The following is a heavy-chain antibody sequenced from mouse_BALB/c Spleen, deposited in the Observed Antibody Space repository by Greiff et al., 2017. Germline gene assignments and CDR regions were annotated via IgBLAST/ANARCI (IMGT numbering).Heavy chain of an antibody. Sequence: EVQLVESGGGLVQPGGSRKLSCAASGFTFSSFGMHWVRQAPEKGLEWVAYISSGSSTIYYADTVKGRFTISRDNPKNTLFLQMTSLRSEDTAMYYCARDDVGAMDYWGQGTSVTVSS. CDR3: ARDDVGAMDY. V-gene: IGHV5-17*02. CDR2: ISSGSSTI. CDR1: GFTFSSFG. D-gene: IGHD2-12*01. J-gene: IGHJ4*01.